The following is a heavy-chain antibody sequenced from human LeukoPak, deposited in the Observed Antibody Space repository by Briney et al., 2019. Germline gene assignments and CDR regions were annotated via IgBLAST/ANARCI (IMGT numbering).Heavy chain of an antibody. J-gene: IGHJ4*02. CDR1: GFTFSSYW. Sequence: PGGSLRLSCAASGFTFSSYWMSWVRQAPGKGLEWVANIKQDGSEKYYVDSVKGRFTISRDNAKNSLYLQMNSLRAEDTAVYYCARDLRITTDYFDYWGQGTLVTVSS. CDR3: ARDLRITTDYFDY. V-gene: IGHV3-7*01. D-gene: IGHD3-3*01. CDR2: IKQDGSEK.